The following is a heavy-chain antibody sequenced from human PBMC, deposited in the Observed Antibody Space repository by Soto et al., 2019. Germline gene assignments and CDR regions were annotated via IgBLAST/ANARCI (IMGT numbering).Heavy chain of an antibody. J-gene: IGHJ4*02. D-gene: IGHD3-22*01. CDR1: GFTFSDYY. CDR2: ISSSGTTI. V-gene: IGHV3-11*01. CDR3: ARDSTLYYYDSSNYYLDY. Sequence: PGGSLRLSCAASGFTFSDYYMSWVRQTPGEGLEWVSYISSSGTTIYYADSVKGRFTISRDNAKNSLYLQMNSLRAEDTAVYYCARDSTLYYYDSSNYYLDYWGQGTLVTVSS.